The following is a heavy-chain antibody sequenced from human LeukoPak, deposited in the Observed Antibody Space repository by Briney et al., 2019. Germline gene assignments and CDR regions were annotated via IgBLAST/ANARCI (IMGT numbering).Heavy chain of an antibody. V-gene: IGHV3-53*01. CDR3: AKELRPNDY. Sequence: GGSLRLSCAVSGFTVSSNYMSWVRQAPGKGLEWVSLIYSGGTTYYADSVKGRFTLSRDNSMDTLYLQMNSLRVEDTAVYYCAKELRPNDYWGQGTLVTVSS. CDR2: IYSGGTT. D-gene: IGHD2-15*01. CDR1: GFTVSSNY. J-gene: IGHJ4*03.